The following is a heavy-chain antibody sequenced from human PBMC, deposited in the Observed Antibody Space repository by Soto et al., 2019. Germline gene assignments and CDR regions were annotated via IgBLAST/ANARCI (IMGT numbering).Heavy chain of an antibody. CDR1: GGTFSSYA. D-gene: IGHD3-9*01. CDR3: ASLVDKSISQLVITHTHLP. Sequence: QVQLVQSGAEVKKPGSSVKVSCKASGGTFSSYAISWVRQAPGQGLEWMGGIIPIFGTANYAQKFQGRVTITADESTSTAYMELSSLRSEDTAVYYCASLVDKSISQLVITHTHLPWGQGTLVTVSS. J-gene: IGHJ5*02. CDR2: IIPIFGTA. V-gene: IGHV1-69*01.